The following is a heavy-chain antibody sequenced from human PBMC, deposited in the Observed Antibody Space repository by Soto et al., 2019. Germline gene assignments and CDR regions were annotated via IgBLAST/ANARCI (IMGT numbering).Heavy chain of an antibody. J-gene: IGHJ1*01. V-gene: IGHV3-30-3*01. Sequence: HPGGSLRLSCAASGFTFSSYAMHWVRQAPGKGLEWVAVISYDGSNKYYADSVKGRFTISRDNSKDTLYLQMNSLRAEDTAVYYSARDYYDSSGYHPTGYFQHWGQGTLVTVSS. CDR3: ARDYYDSSGYHPTGYFQH. CDR2: ISYDGSNK. CDR1: GFTFSSYA. D-gene: IGHD3-22*01.